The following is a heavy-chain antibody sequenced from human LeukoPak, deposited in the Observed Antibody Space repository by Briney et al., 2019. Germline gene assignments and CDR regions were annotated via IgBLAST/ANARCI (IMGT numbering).Heavy chain of an antibody. CDR1: GYTLTELS. V-gene: IGHV1-24*01. CDR3: ATVQVWGCSSTSCYFFDY. CDR2: FDPEDGET. Sequence: ASVKVSCKVSGYTLTELSMHWVRQAPGKGLEWMGGFDPEDGETIYAQKFQGRVTMTEDTSTDTAYMELSSLRSEDTAVYYCATVQVWGCSSTSCYFFDYWGQGTLVTVSS. J-gene: IGHJ4*02. D-gene: IGHD2-2*01.